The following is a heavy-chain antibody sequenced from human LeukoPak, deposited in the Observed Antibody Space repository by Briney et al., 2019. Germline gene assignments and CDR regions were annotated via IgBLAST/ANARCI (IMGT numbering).Heavy chain of an antibody. D-gene: IGHD3-22*01. V-gene: IGHV3-21*01. CDR1: GFTFSSYS. CDR2: ISSSSSYV. CDR3: AKVGRAVVVGDFDI. J-gene: IGHJ3*02. Sequence: GGSLRLSCAASGFTFSSYSMNWVRQAPGKGLEWVSSISSSSSYVYYADSVKGRFTISRDNSKNTLYLQMNSLRAEDTAVYYCAKVGRAVVVGDFDIWGQGTMVTVSS.